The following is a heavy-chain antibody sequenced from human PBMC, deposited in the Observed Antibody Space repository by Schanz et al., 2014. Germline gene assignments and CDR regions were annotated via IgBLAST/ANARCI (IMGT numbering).Heavy chain of an antibody. J-gene: IGHJ4*02. CDR2: ISTFRNEDT. V-gene: IGHV1-18*01. CDR1: GYAFTTYG. D-gene: IGHD3-3*01. CDR3: PRGFDCWDR. Sequence: QVQLVQSGAEVKKPGASVRVSCKASGYAFTTYGISWVRQAPGQGREFMGWISTFRNEDTNSAQTFQGSLSMTTDTSTSTGYVELRSLRSDGAAVYYCPRGFDCWDRWGQGTLVIVSS.